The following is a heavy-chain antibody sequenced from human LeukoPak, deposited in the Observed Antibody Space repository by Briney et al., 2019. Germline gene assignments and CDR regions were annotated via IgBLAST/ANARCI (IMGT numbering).Heavy chain of an antibody. CDR1: GFTVSSNY. CDR2: IYSGGST. Sequence: SGGSLRLSCAASGFTVSSNYMSWVRQAPGKGLEWVSVIYSGGSTYYADSVKGRFTISRDNSKNTLYLQMNSLRAEDTAVYYCARDRVNWNDVGGLFDYWGQGTLVTVSS. V-gene: IGHV3-53*01. J-gene: IGHJ4*02. CDR3: ARDRVNWNDVGGLFDY. D-gene: IGHD1-1*01.